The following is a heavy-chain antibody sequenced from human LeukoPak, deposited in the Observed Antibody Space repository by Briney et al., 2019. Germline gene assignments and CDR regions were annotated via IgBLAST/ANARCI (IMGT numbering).Heavy chain of an antibody. CDR2: IYYSGNT. D-gene: IGHD5-12*01. CDR1: GGSISSSTYY. CDR3: SRRLRGRVDY. V-gene: IGHV4-39*01. J-gene: IGHJ4*02. Sequence: PSETLSLTCTVSGGSISSSTYYWGWIRQPPGKGLEWIGSIYYSGNTYYNPSLKSRVTISVDTSKNQFSLKLSSVTAADTAVYYCSRRLRGRVDYWGQGTLVTVSS.